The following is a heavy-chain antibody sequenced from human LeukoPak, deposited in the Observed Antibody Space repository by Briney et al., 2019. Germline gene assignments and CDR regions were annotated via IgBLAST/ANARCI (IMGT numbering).Heavy chain of an antibody. CDR3: AIGYSSSWSPLGY. J-gene: IGHJ4*02. D-gene: IGHD6-13*01. CDR1: GFTFSSYA. V-gene: IGHV3-30-3*01. Sequence: GGSLRLSCAASGFTFSSYAMHWVRQAPGKGLEWVAVISYDGSNKYYADSVKGRFTISRDNSKNTLYLQMNSLRAEDTAVYYCAIGYSSSWSPLGYWGQGTLVTVSS. CDR2: ISYDGSNK.